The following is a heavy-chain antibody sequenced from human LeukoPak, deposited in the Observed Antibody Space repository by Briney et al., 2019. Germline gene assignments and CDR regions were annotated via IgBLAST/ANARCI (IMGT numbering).Heavy chain of an antibody. V-gene: IGHV4-4*02. J-gene: IGHJ5*02. CDR1: GASITSTNW. CDR2: MHHSGRT. Sequence: SETLSLTCAISGASITSTNWWVWVRQPPGKGLEWIGEMHHSGRTNYNPSLRSRVAMSLDKSNNQFYLRLSSVAAADTALYYCARAQEGCSRSSCYLGPWGQGTLVTVSS. CDR3: ARAQEGCSRSSCYLGP. D-gene: IGHD2-2*01.